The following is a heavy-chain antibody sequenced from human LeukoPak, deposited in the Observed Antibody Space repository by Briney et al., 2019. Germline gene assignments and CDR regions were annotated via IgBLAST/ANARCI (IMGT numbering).Heavy chain of an antibody. CDR2: INPNSGDT. J-gene: IGHJ5*02. CDR1: GCTFTGYY. Sequence: GASVKVSCKASGCTFTGYYMHWVRQAPGQGLEWMGWINPNSGDTKYAQKFQGRVTMTRDTSISTAYMELSGLNSDDTAVYYCSRGLVPAAIFRFDPWGQGTLVTVSS. CDR3: SRGLVPAAIFRFDP. V-gene: IGHV1-2*02. D-gene: IGHD2-2*01.